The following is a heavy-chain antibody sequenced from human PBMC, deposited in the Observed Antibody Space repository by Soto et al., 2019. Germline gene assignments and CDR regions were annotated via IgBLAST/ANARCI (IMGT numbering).Heavy chain of an antibody. D-gene: IGHD2-2*02. V-gene: IGHV3-30-3*01. CDR1: GFTFISYA. CDR2: ISYDGSNK. J-gene: IGHJ6*02. Sequence: GGSLRLSCAASGFTFISYAMHWVRQAPGKGLEWVAVISYDGSNKYYADSVKGRFTISRDNSKNTLYLQMNGLRAEDTAVYYCARPGYCSSTSCYNLYYYYGMDVWGQGTTVTVSS. CDR3: ARPGYCSSTSCYNLYYYYGMDV.